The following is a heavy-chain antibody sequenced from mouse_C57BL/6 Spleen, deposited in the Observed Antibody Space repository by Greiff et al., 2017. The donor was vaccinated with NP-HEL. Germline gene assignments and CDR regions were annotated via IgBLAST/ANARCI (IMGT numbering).Heavy chain of an antibody. J-gene: IGHJ4*01. CDR3: ARRDYDDGRYAMDY. Sequence: VKVVESGPGLVAPSQSLSITCTVSGFSLTSYGVDWVRQSPGKGLEWLGVIWGVGSTNYNSALKSRLSISKDNSKSQVFLKMNSLQTDDTAMYYCARRDYDDGRYAMDYWGQGTSVTVSS. CDR1: GFSLTSYG. V-gene: IGHV2-6*01. CDR2: IWGVGST. D-gene: IGHD2-4*01.